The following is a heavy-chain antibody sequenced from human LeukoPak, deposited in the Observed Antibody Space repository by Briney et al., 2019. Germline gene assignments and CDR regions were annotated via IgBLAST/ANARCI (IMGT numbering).Heavy chain of an antibody. Sequence: GGSLRLSCAASGFTFSSYSMNWVRQAPGKGLEWVSSISSSSSYIYYADSVKGRFTISRDNAKNSLYLQMNSLRAEDTAVYYCARVAEAAAFDIWGQGTMVTVSS. J-gene: IGHJ3*02. CDR1: GFTFSSYS. CDR2: ISSSSSYI. CDR3: ARVAEAAAFDI. V-gene: IGHV3-21*01. D-gene: IGHD6-25*01.